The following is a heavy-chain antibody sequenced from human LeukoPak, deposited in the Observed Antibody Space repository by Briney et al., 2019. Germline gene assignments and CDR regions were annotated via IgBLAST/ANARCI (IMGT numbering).Heavy chain of an antibody. J-gene: IGHJ5*02. CDR2: IKQDGSEK. Sequence: GGSLRLSCAASGFTFSSYWMSWVRQAPGKGLECVANIKQDGSEKYYVDSVKGRFTISRDNAKNSLYLQMNSLRAEDTAVYYCARDVIPLSPNNWFDPSGQGTLDTVSS. V-gene: IGHV3-7*01. D-gene: IGHD2-21*01. CDR1: GFTFSSYW. CDR3: ARDVIPLSPNNWFDP.